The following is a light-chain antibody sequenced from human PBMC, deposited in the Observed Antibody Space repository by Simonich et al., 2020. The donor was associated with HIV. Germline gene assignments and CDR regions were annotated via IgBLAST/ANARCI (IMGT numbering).Light chain of an antibody. CDR2: KET. Sequence: SYELTQPPSVSVSPGQTARITCSGDALPKQYSYWYQQKPGQAPVLGIYKETERPSGIPERFSGSSSGTTVTLTISGVQAEDEADYCCQSADSSGKYVVFGGGTKLTVL. V-gene: IGLV3-25*03. CDR1: ALPKQY. J-gene: IGLJ2*01. CDR3: QSADSSGKYVV.